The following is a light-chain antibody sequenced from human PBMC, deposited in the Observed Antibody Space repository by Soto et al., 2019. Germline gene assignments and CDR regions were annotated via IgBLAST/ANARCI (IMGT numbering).Light chain of an antibody. J-gene: IGKJ4*01. CDR2: GAS. CDR3: QQFSSYPLT. V-gene: IGKV3-20*01. CDR1: QSVSSSY. Sequence: EIVLTQSPGTLSLSPGERATLSCRASQSVSSSYLAWYQQKPGQAPRLLIYGASTRATGIPARFSGSGSGTEFTLTISRLEPEDFAVYYCQQFSSYPLTFGGGTKV.